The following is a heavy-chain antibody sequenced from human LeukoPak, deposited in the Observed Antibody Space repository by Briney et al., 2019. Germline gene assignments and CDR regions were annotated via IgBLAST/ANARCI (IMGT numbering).Heavy chain of an antibody. V-gene: IGHV3-30*02. CDR1: GFTFITYA. CDR3: AKGSIEVPFDY. CDR2: IRYDGNNK. J-gene: IGHJ4*02. Sequence: GGSLRLSCAASGFTFITYAMHWVRQAPGKGLEWVAFIRYDGNNKYYADSVKGRFTISRDNSKNTLYLQMNSLRAEDTAVYYCAKGSIEVPFDYWGQGTLVTVSS.